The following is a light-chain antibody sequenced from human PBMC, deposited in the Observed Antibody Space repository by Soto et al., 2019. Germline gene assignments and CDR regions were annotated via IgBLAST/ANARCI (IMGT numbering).Light chain of an antibody. CDR2: DAS. J-gene: IGKJ5*01. CDR3: QQYGGSPVT. CDR1: QSVSSRF. Sequence: EVVLSKSPGTLSLSPGESATLSCGASQSVSSRFLAWYQQKPGRAPRVLIYDASTRATGVPDRFSGSGSGTDFTLTISRLEPEDFAVYYCQQYGGSPVTFGQGTRLE. V-gene: IGKV3D-20*01.